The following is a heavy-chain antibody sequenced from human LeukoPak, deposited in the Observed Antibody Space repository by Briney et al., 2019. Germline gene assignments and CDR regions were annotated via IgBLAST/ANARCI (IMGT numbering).Heavy chain of an antibody. CDR2: IYYSGST. D-gene: IGHD4-23*01. CDR1: GGSISSGGYY. J-gene: IGHJ4*02. Sequence: SETLSLTCTVSGGSISSGGYYWSWIRQHPGKGLEGIGYIYYSGSTYYNPSLKSRVTISVDTSKNQFSLKLSSATAADTAVYYCARGFDGGHLFDYWGQGTLVTVSS. V-gene: IGHV4-31*03. CDR3: ARGFDGGHLFDY.